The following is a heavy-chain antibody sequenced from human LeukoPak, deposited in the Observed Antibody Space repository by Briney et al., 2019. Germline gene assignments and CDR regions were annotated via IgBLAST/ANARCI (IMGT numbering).Heavy chain of an antibody. CDR3: TRVGSTDWYWGDYFDY. Sequence: GGSLSLSCTASGFTFGDYSISWARQAPGKGLEWVGFIRSKAYGGTTEYAASVKGRFTISRDDSKSIAYLQMNSLKTEDTAVYYCTRVGSTDWYWGDYFDYWGQGTLVTVSS. J-gene: IGHJ4*02. CDR1: GFTFGDYS. V-gene: IGHV3-49*04. CDR2: IRSKAYGGTT. D-gene: IGHD6-19*01.